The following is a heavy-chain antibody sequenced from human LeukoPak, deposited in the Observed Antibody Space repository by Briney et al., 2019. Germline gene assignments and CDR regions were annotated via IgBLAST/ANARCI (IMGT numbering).Heavy chain of an antibody. CDR1: GFTFSHYY. CDR3: GRDLPTVTSIDY. D-gene: IGHD4-17*01. J-gene: IGHJ4*02. Sequence: GGSLRLSCAASGFTFSHYYMTWVRQAPGKGLEWVSSISGSSGYIFYADSVKGRFTISRDNAKNSLYLQMNSLRAEDTAVYSCGRDLPTVTSIDYWGQGTLVTVSS. V-gene: IGHV3-21*06. CDR2: ISGSSGYI.